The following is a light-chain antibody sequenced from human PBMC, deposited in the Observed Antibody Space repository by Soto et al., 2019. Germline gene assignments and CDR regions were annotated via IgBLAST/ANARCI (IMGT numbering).Light chain of an antibody. CDR3: QQYGSAPWT. J-gene: IGKJ1*01. CDR1: QSVSSTY. V-gene: IGKV3-20*01. Sequence: EIVLTQSPGTLSLSPGERATLSCWASQSVSSTYLAWYQQKPGQAPRLLIYGASSRATGIPDRFSGSGSGTDFTLTISRLEPEDFAVYFCQQYGSAPWTFGRGTKVEIK. CDR2: GAS.